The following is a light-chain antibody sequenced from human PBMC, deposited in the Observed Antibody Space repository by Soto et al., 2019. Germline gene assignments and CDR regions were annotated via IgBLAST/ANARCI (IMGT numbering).Light chain of an antibody. CDR3: KSCTRSGTVV. V-gene: IGLV2-14*01. J-gene: IGLJ3*02. Sequence: QSALTQPASVSGWPGQSITIYCTGTSSDVGGSNYVSWYQLSPGKAPKLLIYDVDRPSGVSNRFSGSKSGNTASLTISGLQAEDEVDYYCKSCTRSGTVVSGGGTKLTVL. CDR2: DV. CDR1: SSDVGGSNY.